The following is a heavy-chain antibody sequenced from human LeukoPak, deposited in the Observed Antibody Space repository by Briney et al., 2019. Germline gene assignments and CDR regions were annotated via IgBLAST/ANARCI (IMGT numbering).Heavy chain of an antibody. D-gene: IGHD7-27*01. V-gene: IGHV3-48*01. Sequence: GGSLRLSCAASGFTFSSYSMNWVRQAPGKGLEWVSYISSSSSTIYYADSVKGRFTISRDNAKNSLYLQMNSLRAEDTAVYYCARDERRTGDYLFDYWGQGTLVTVSS. CDR3: ARDERRTGDYLFDY. CDR1: GFTFSSYS. J-gene: IGHJ4*02. CDR2: ISSSSSTI.